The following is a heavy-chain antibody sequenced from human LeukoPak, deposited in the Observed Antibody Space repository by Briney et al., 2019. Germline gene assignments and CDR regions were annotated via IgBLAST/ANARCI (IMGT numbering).Heavy chain of an antibody. Sequence: PSETLSLTCAVYGGSFSGYYWSWIRQPPGKGLEWIGEINHSGSTNYNPSLKSRVTISVDTSKNQFSLKLSSVTAADTAVYYCARADYYGSGGGRPLFDYWGQGTLVTVSS. J-gene: IGHJ4*02. CDR3: ARADYYGSGGGRPLFDY. D-gene: IGHD3-10*01. CDR1: GGSFSGYY. V-gene: IGHV4-34*01. CDR2: INHSGST.